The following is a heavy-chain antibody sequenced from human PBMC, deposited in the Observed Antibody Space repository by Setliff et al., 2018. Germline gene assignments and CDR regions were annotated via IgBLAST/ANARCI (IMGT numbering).Heavy chain of an antibody. CDR3: ARSYYNFWSGYYRVNWFDP. D-gene: IGHD3-3*01. V-gene: IGHV4-4*07. J-gene: IGHJ5*02. CDR1: GGSISSYY. Sequence: SETLSLTCTVSGGSISSYYWSRIRQPAGKGLEWIGRIYTSGSTNYNPSLKSRVTMSVDTSKNQFSLKLSSVTAADTAVYYCARSYYNFWSGYYRVNWFDPWGQGTLVTVSS. CDR2: IYTSGST.